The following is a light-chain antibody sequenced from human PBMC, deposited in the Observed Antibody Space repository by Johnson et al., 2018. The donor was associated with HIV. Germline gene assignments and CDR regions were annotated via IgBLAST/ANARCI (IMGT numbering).Light chain of an antibody. CDR1: SSNIGNNY. J-gene: IGLJ1*01. CDR3: GTWDSSLSARGDV. V-gene: IGLV1-51*02. Sequence: QSVLTQPPSVSAAPGQKVTISCSGSSSNIGNNYVSWYQVLPGTAPKLLIYKNNERPSGIPDRFSGSKSGTSATLGITGLQTGDEADYYCGTWDSSLSARGDVFGTGTKVTVL. CDR2: KNN.